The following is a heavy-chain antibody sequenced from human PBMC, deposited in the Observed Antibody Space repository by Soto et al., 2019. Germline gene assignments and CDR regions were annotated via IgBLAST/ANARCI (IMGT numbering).Heavy chain of an antibody. Sequence: QVQLVDSGGGVVQPGRSLRLSCAASGFTFTTYGMHWVRRAPGKGLEWVAVISYDGSHAYYADSVKGRFTISRDNSKNSLYLQINSLRAEDTAVYYCAKERTSSVASGFDYWGRGTLVTVSS. CDR1: GFTFTTYG. J-gene: IGHJ4*02. D-gene: IGHD1-26*01. CDR2: ISYDGSHA. CDR3: AKERTSSVASGFDY. V-gene: IGHV3-30*18.